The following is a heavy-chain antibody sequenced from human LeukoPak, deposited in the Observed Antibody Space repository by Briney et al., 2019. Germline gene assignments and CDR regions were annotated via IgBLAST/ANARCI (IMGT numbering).Heavy chain of an antibody. CDR3: ARSYYYDSSHTADY. Sequence: PGGSLRLSCAASGFTFSSYWMSWVRQAPGKGLEWVANIKQDGSEKYYVDSVKGRHTISRDNSENTLYLQMNSLRAEDTAVYYCARSYYYDSSHTADYWGQGTLVTVSS. V-gene: IGHV3-7*01. J-gene: IGHJ4*02. D-gene: IGHD3-22*01. CDR1: GFTFSSYW. CDR2: IKQDGSEK.